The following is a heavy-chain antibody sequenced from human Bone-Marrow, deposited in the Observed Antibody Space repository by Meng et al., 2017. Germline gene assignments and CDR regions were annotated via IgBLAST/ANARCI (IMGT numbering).Heavy chain of an antibody. Sequence: SLKISCAASGLTFDDYAMHWVRQAPGKGLEWVSGISWNSGSIGYADSVKGRFTISRDNAKNSLYLQMNSLRAEDTALYYCAKAEGNYDFWSGPTYYFDYWGQGTLVTVSS. D-gene: IGHD3-3*01. CDR2: ISWNSGSI. CDR3: AKAEGNYDFWSGPTYYFDY. CDR1: GLTFDDYA. V-gene: IGHV3-9*01. J-gene: IGHJ4*02.